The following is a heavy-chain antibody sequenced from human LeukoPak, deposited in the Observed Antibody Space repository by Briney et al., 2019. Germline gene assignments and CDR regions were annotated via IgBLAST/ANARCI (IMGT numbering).Heavy chain of an antibody. Sequence: GSSVKVSCKASGGTFSSYAISWVRQAPGQGLEWMGGIIPIFGTANYAQKFQGRVTITADKSTSTVYMELSSLRSEDTAVYYCARNYCSSTSCSIWFDPWGQGTLVTVSS. CDR1: GGTFSSYA. D-gene: IGHD2-2*01. CDR2: IIPIFGTA. CDR3: ARNYCSSTSCSIWFDP. J-gene: IGHJ5*02. V-gene: IGHV1-69*06.